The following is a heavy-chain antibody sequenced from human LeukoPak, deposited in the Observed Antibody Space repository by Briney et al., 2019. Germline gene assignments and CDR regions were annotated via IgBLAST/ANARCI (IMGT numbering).Heavy chain of an antibody. CDR3: ARGKHIVVVVAAAHAFDI. CDR1: GFTFSSYA. Sequence: GRSLRLSCAASGFTFSSYAMHWVRQAPGKGLEWVAVISYDGSNKYYADSVKGRFTISRDNSKNTLYLQMNSLRAEDTAVYYCARGKHIVVVVAAAHAFDIWGQGTMVTVSS. D-gene: IGHD2-15*01. CDR2: ISYDGSNK. V-gene: IGHV3-30-3*01. J-gene: IGHJ3*02.